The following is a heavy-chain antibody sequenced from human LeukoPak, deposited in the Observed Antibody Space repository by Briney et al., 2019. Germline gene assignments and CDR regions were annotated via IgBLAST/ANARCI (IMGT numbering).Heavy chain of an antibody. V-gene: IGHV3-33*08. CDR1: GFTFSSYG. D-gene: IGHD6-13*01. J-gene: IGHJ4*02. Sequence: PGGSLRLSCAASGFTFSSYGMHWVRQAPGKGLEWVAVIWYDGSNKYYADSVKGRFTISRDNSKNTLYLQMNSLRAEDTAVYYCATTMQQLVPYFDYWGQGTLVTVSS. CDR3: ATTMQQLVPYFDY. CDR2: IWYDGSNK.